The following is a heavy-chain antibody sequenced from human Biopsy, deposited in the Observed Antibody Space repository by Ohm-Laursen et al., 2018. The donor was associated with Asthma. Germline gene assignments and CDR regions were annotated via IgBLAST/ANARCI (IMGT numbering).Heavy chain of an antibody. D-gene: IGHD6-6*01. Sequence: SKTLSLTWIVSGDAMSTSGSYWGWIRQSPGKGLEWIGSIYYSGRTYYNPSLESRVTISADTSKNHFSLKVTSVTAADTAVYYCARAVSSSSYWYFDLWGRGDLVTVSS. CDR3: ARAVSSSSYWYFDL. CDR2: IYYSGRT. CDR1: GDAMSTSGSY. J-gene: IGHJ2*01. V-gene: IGHV4-39*02.